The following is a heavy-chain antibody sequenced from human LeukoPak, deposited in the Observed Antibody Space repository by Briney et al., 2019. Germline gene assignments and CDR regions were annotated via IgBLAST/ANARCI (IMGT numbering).Heavy chain of an antibody. CDR1: GYTLTELS. J-gene: IGHJ4*02. D-gene: IGHD3-10*01. CDR3: ARGGEDYGSGNWRL. Sequence: ASVKVSCKVSGYTLTELSMHWVRQAPGKGLEWMGGFDPEDGETIYAQKFQGRVTITADKSTSTAYMELSSLRSEDTAVYYCARGGEDYGSGNWRLWGQGTLVTVSS. V-gene: IGHV1-24*01. CDR2: FDPEDGET.